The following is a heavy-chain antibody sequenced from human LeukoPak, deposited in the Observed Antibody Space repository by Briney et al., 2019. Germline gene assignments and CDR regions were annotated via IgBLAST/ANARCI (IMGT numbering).Heavy chain of an antibody. D-gene: IGHD4-11*01. CDR2: IYNGGNT. J-gene: IGHJ4*02. CDR1: GFTVSSNY. Sequence: GSLRLSCAASGFTVSSNYMSWVRQAPGKGLEWVSVIYNGGNTYYADSVKGRFTISRDNSKNTLYLQLNSQRAEDTAVYYCARATADFSDYFFLDYWGQGTLVTVSS. V-gene: IGHV3-53*01. CDR3: ARATADFSDYFFLDY.